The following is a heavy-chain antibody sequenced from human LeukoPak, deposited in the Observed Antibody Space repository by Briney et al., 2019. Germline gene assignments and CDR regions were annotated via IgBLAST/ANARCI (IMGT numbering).Heavy chain of an antibody. J-gene: IGHJ4*02. Sequence: PGGSLRLSCAAFGFNFSKYWMIWVRQAPGKGLEWVSTISNSDDSTYYADSVKGRFTISRDNSENTLFLRMNSLRAEDTAVYYCAKATGYLLWGQGTLVIVSS. CDR1: GFNFSKYW. CDR3: AKATGYLL. V-gene: IGHV3-23*01. CDR2: ISNSDDST. D-gene: IGHD1-14*01.